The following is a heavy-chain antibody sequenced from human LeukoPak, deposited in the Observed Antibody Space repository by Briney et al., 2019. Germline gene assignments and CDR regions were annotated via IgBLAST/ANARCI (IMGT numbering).Heavy chain of an antibody. CDR1: GGSISGYY. J-gene: IGHJ4*02. V-gene: IGHV4-4*09. CDR2: IYTSGST. D-gene: IGHD6-19*01. Sequence: PSETLSLTCTVSGGSISGYYWSWIRQPPGKGLEWIGYIYTSGSTNYNPSLKSRVTISVDTSKNRFSLKLSSVTAADTAVYYCARAVIAVAGDYFDYWGQGTLVTVSS. CDR3: ARAVIAVAGDYFDY.